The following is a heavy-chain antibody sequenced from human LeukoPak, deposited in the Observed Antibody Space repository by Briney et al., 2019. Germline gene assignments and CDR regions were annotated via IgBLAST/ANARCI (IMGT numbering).Heavy chain of an antibody. J-gene: IGHJ4*02. D-gene: IGHD6-13*01. CDR1: GYTFTSYD. V-gene: IGHV1-8*01. CDR3: ARASAVAGTDFDY. CDR2: MNPNRGKT. Sequence: ASVKVSCKASGYTFTSYDINWVRQATGQGLEWMGWMNPNRGKTGYAQKCQGRVTMSRNTSISTAYMEVSSLRFEDTAVYYCARASAVAGTDFDYWGQGTLVTVSS.